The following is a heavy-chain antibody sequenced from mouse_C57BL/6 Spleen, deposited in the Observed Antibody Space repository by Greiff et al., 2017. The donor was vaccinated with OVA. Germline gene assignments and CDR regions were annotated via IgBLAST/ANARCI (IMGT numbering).Heavy chain of an antibody. D-gene: IGHD3-3*01. J-gene: IGHJ1*03. CDR1: GFSLTSYG. CDR2: IWSGGST. CDR3: ARPPDSSYRYFDV. V-gene: IGHV2-2*01. Sequence: VMLVESGPGLVQPSQSLSITCTVSGFSLTSYGVHWVRQSPGKGLEWLGVIWSGGSTDYNAAFISRLSISKDNSKSQVFFKMNSLQADDTAIYYCARPPDSSYRYFDVWGTGTTVTVSS.